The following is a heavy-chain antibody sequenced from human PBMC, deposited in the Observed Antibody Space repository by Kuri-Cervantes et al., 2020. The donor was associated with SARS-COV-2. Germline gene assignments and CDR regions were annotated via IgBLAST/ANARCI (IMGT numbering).Heavy chain of an antibody. J-gene: IGHJ5*02. CDR3: AKDGVWGDSRRWGWFDA. V-gene: IGHV3-23*01. D-gene: IGHD3-16*01. CDR1: QFMFSSFV. Sequence: GESLKISCAGSQFMFSSFVMNWVRQAPGKGLEWVASMSGAGVPYYAESVRGRFTISRDNPNNRVYLQMDSLTAEDTAVYYCAKDGVWGDSRRWGWFDAWGQGTLVTVSS. CDR2: MSGAGVP.